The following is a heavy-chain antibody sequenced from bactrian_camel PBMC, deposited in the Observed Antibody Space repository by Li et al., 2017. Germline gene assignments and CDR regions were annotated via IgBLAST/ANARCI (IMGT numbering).Heavy chain of an antibody. V-gene: IGHV3S9*01. J-gene: IGHJ6*01. Sequence: QVQLVESGGGLVQPGGSLRLSCTASGYSSKDYCLGWFRQASGKEREWVGSLDSDGRINYADSVKGRFTISKDNRKNILYLQMNSLTPGDTAMYYCTARYEFGLGACRGVGGLGFWGQGTQVTVS. CDR1: GYSSKDYC. CDR3: TARYEFGLGACRGVGGLGF. CDR2: LDSDGRI. D-gene: IGHD1*01.